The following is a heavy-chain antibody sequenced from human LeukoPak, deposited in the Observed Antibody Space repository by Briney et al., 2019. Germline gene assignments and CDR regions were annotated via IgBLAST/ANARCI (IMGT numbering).Heavy chain of an antibody. Sequence: GASVKVSCKVSGYTLTELSMHWVRQAPGKGLEWMGGFDPEDGETIYAQKFQGRVTMTEDTSTDTAYMELSSLRSEDTAVYYCARGVNSQGTAMVLFDSWGQGSLVTVSA. CDR1: GYTLTELS. J-gene: IGHJ4*02. CDR2: FDPEDGET. V-gene: IGHV1-24*01. D-gene: IGHD5-18*01. CDR3: ARGVNSQGTAMVLFDS.